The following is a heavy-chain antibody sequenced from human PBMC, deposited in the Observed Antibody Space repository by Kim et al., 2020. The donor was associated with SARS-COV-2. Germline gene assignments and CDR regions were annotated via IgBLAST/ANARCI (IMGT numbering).Heavy chain of an antibody. CDR3: ARIRAYGSGTYQSIDY. D-gene: IGHD3-10*01. Sequence: SVDGRLTFSRDNSKNTLFLQMNSLRAEDTAVYYCARIRAYGSGTYQSIDYWGQGTLVTVSS. V-gene: IGHV3-23*01. J-gene: IGHJ4*02.